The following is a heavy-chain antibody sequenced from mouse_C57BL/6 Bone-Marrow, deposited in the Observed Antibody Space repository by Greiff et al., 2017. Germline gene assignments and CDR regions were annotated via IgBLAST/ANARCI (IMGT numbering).Heavy chain of an antibody. Sequence: QVQLQQPGAELVKPGASVKMSCKASGYTFTSYWLTWVKQRPGQGLEWIGDIYPGSGSTNYNETFKSKATLTVDTSSSTAYMQLSSLTSEDSAVYYCARSAYYGNGGVFDYWGQGTTLTVSS. CDR2: IYPGSGST. CDR3: ARSAYYGNGGVFDY. J-gene: IGHJ2*01. D-gene: IGHD2-10*01. CDR1: GYTFTSYW. V-gene: IGHV1-55*01.